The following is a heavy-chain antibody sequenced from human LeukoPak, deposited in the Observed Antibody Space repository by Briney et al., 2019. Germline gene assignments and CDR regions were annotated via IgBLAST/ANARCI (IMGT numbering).Heavy chain of an antibody. Sequence: GGSLRLSCAASGFTFSSYSMNWVRQAPGKGLEWVSYISSSSSPIYYADSVKSRFTISRDNAKNSLYLQMNSLRAEDTAVYYCARMAKEDTYSYWGQGTLVTVSS. D-gene: IGHD1-26*01. CDR3: ARMAKEDTYSY. V-gene: IGHV3-48*01. CDR1: GFTFSSYS. J-gene: IGHJ4*02. CDR2: ISSSSSPI.